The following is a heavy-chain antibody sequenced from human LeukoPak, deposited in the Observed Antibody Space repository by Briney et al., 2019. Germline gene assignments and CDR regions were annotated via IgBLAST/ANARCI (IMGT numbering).Heavy chain of an antibody. CDR1: DGSFRFYS. D-gene: IGHD6-19*01. Sequence: SETLSLTCTLSDGSFRFYSWSWIRPTPGKGLEWIGFVFDTGTATYNPSLQSRVTISIDTSKNQFSLKLNSVTAADTAVYYCARGRPESVAGEYFDSWAQGTLVTVSS. J-gene: IGHJ4*02. CDR3: ARGRPESVAGEYFDS. CDR2: VFDTGTA. V-gene: IGHV4-59*08.